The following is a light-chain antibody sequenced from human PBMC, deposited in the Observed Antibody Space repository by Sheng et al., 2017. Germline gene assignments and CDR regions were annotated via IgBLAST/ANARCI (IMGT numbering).Light chain of an antibody. V-gene: IGKV1D-8*02. J-gene: IGKJ1*01. CDR1: QDINTY. CDR2: AAS. Sequence: AIWMTQSPSFLSASTGDRVTISCRMSQDINTYLAWYRQKPGKAPELLIHAASTLQSGVPSRFSASGSGTDFTLTISSLQPEDFATYYCQQSYSTPPTFGQGTKVEIK. CDR3: QQSYSTPPT.